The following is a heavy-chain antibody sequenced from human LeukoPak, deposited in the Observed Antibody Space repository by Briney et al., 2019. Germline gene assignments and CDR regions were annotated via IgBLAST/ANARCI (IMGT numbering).Heavy chain of an antibody. D-gene: IGHD3-16*01. Sequence: SETLSLTCTVSGGSISSYYWSWIRQPPGKGLEWIGYIYYSGSTNYNPSLKSRVTISVDTSKNQFALKLSSVTAADTAVYYCAHFRGGAFDFWGQGTMVTVSA. CDR1: GGSISSYY. CDR2: IYYSGST. J-gene: IGHJ3*01. V-gene: IGHV4-59*08. CDR3: AHFRGGAFDF.